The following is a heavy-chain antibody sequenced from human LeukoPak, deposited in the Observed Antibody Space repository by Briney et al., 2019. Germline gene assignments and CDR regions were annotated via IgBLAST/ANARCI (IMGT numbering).Heavy chain of an antibody. J-gene: IGHJ6*02. V-gene: IGHV1-2*02. Sequence: ASVKVSCKASGYTFTSYYMHWVRQAPGQGLEWMGWINPNSGGTNYAQKFQGRVTMTRDTSISTAYMELSRLRSDDTAVYYCARFRRDYYYYYGMDVWGQGTTVTVSS. CDR3: ARFRRDYYYYYGMDV. CDR2: INPNSGGT. CDR1: GYTFTSYY.